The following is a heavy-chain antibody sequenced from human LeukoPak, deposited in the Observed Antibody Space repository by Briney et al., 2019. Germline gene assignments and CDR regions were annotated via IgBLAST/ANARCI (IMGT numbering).Heavy chain of an antibody. Sequence: GGSLRLSCAASGFTFWDYGMSGVRHAPGKGLEELSGIYWNGGSTGYADSVTGRFTISRDNAKNSLYLQMNSLRAEDTALYYCARDGEMATIAYYYYYMDVWGKGTTVTVSS. D-gene: IGHD5-24*01. CDR3: ARDGEMATIAYYYYYMDV. J-gene: IGHJ6*03. V-gene: IGHV3-20*04. CDR2: IYWNGGST. CDR1: GFTFWDYG.